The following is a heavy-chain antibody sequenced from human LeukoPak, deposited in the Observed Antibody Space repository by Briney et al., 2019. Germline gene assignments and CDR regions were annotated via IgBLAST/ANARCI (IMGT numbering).Heavy chain of an antibody. V-gene: IGHV4-31*03. CDR3: AALRTVAHQFDY. Sequence: PSQTLSLTCTVSGASISGASYYWTWIRQHPGKGLKYIGYIYNSGNTFYNPSLKSRVAMSVDTSKNQFSLNLSSVTAADTAVYYCAALRTVAHQFDYWGQGSLVTVTA. CDR2: IYNSGNT. D-gene: IGHD6-19*01. CDR1: GASISGASYY. J-gene: IGHJ4*02.